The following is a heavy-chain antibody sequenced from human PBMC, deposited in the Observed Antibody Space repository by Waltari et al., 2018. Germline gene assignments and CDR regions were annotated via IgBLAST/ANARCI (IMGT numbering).Heavy chain of an antibody. CDR1: GYTFTGYY. V-gene: IGHV1-2*04. CDR3: VRAGIAAAGFYYYYGMDV. CDR2: INPNSGGT. Sequence: QVQLVQSGAEVKKPGASVKVSCKASGYTFTGYYMHWVRQAPGQGLEWRGWINPNSGGTNYAQKFQGWVTMTRDTSISTAYMELSRLRSDDTAVYYCVRAGIAAAGFYYYYGMDVWGQGTTVTVSS. D-gene: IGHD6-13*01. J-gene: IGHJ6*02.